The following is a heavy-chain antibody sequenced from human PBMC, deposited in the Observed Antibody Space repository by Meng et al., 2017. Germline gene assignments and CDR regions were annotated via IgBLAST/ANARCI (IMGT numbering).Heavy chain of an antibody. CDR2: INTNTGNP. Sequence: QVQLVESGGGVVQPGRSLRLSCAASGFTFSSYAMHWVRQAPGQGLEWMGWINTNTGNPTYAQGFTGRFVFSLDTSVSTAYLQISSLKAEDTAAYYCAREGRVDFDYWGQGTLVTVSS. J-gene: IGHJ4*02. D-gene: IGHD1-26*01. CDR1: GFTFSSYA. CDR3: AREGRVDFDY. V-gene: IGHV7-4-1*02.